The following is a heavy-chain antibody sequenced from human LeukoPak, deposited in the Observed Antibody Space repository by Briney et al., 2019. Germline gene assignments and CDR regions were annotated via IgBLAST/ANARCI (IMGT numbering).Heavy chain of an antibody. J-gene: IGHJ6*02. Sequence: SETLSLTCTVSGGSISSSSYYWVWIRQPPGKGLEWIGTIYYSGSTYYNPSLKSRVTISVDTSKNQFSLQLSSVTAADTAVYYCARSDSSSSLVLGSYYGMDVWGQGTTVTVSS. CDR2: IYYSGST. CDR1: GGSISSSSYY. D-gene: IGHD6-6*01. V-gene: IGHV4-39*01. CDR3: ARSDSSSSLVLGSYYGMDV.